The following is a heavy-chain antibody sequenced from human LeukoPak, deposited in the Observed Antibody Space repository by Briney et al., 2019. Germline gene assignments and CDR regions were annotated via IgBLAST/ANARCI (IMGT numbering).Heavy chain of an antibody. CDR3: ARAGGYSYGLDAFDI. J-gene: IGHJ3*02. CDR2: MNPNSGNT. V-gene: IGHV1-8*01. Sequence: GASVKLSCKASGYTFTSYDISWVRQATGQGLEWMGWMNPNSGNTGYAQKFKGGVTMTRNTSISTAYLELSSLRSEDTAVYYCARAGGYSYGLDAFDIWGQGTMVTVSS. CDR1: GYTFTSYD. D-gene: IGHD5-18*01.